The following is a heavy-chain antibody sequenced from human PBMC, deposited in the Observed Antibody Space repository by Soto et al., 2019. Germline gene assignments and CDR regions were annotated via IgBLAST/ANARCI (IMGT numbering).Heavy chain of an antibody. J-gene: IGHJ5*02. V-gene: IGHV1-69*06. CDR3: ARVGLPYYDSSGYFPRVWFDP. CDR2: IIPIFGTA. D-gene: IGHD3-22*01. CDR1: GGTFSSYA. Sequence: ASVKVSCKASGGTFSSYAISWVRQAPGQGLEWMGGIIPIFGTANYAQKFQGRVTITADKSTSTAYMELSSLRSEDTAVYYCARVGLPYYDSSGYFPRVWFDPWGQGTLVTVSS.